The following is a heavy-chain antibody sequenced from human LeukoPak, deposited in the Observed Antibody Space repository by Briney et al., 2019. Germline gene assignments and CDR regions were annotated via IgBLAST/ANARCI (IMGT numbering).Heavy chain of an antibody. J-gene: IGHJ3*02. CDR2: INTNTGNP. V-gene: IGHV7-4-1*02. CDR1: GYTFTSYA. D-gene: IGHD2-15*01. CDR3: ARVICSGGSCHSNNDAFDI. Sequence: GASVKVSCKASGYTFTSYAMNWVRQAPGQGLEWIGWINTNTGNPTYAQGFTGRFVFSLDTSVSTAYLQISSLKAEDTAVYYCARVICSGGSCHSNNDAFDIWGQGTMVTVSS.